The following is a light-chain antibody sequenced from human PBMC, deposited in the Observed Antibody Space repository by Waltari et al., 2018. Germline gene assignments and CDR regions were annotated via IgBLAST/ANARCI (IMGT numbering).Light chain of an antibody. CDR2: RNN. V-gene: IGLV1-47*01. CDR1: SSNLGRNY. J-gene: IGLJ2*01. Sequence: QSVLAQPPSASGTPGQRVTISCAGSSSNLGRNYVSWYQQFPGTAPKVLIYRNNDRPSGVPDRFSGSKSGTSASLAISGLRSEDEADYYCAAWDDSLRSPIFGGGTKLTVL. CDR3: AAWDDSLRSPI.